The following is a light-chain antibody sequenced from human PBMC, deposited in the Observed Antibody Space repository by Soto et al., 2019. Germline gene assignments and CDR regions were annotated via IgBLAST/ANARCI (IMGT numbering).Light chain of an antibody. Sequence: QSVLTQPPSVSGSHGQAVAISYSGSTSDVGSNNLVSWYQQHPGKAPKLIICEVNTRPSGISNRFSGSKSGGTASLTISGLQAEDEADYFCCSYAGTVAYVFGTGTKVTVL. CDR1: TSDVGSNNL. J-gene: IGLJ1*01. CDR3: CSYAGTVAYV. V-gene: IGLV2-23*02. CDR2: EVN.